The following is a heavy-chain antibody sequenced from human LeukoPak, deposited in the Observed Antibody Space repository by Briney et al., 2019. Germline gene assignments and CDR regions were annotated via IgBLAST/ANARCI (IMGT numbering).Heavy chain of an antibody. CDR1: GFTFSRYW. J-gene: IGHJ4*02. CDR3: VRDNRSYNFDY. D-gene: IGHD1-26*01. Sequence: PGGSLRLSCAASGFTFSRYWTHWVRQAPGKGLVWVSCIKSDGSSTSIADSAKGRFTISRDNAKNTVYLQMNSLRAEDTAVYYCVRDNRSYNFDYWGQGTLVTVSS. V-gene: IGHV3-74*01. CDR2: IKSDGSST.